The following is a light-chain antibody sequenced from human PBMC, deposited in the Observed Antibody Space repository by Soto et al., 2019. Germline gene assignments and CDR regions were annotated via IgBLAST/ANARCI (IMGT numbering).Light chain of an antibody. CDR2: WTS. CDR1: QSVLYSPNNKNC. V-gene: IGKV4-1*01. Sequence: DIVMTQSPDSLAVSLGERATINCKSSQSVLYSPNNKNCLAWYQQKPGQPPKLLVHWTSTRKSGVPDRFSGSGSGTDFTLTIGRLQAEDAAVYYCQQYLSTPLTFGGGTNVEI. J-gene: IGKJ4*01. CDR3: QQYLSTPLT.